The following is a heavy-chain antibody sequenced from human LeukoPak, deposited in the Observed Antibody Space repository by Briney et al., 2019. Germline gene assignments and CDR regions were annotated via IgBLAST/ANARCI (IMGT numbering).Heavy chain of an antibody. CDR2: IYYTGST. Sequence: PSETLSLTCTVSGGSFSSYYGSWFRQPPGKGLEWIGYIYYTGSTNYNPSLKSRVTISVDTSKNQFSLKLSSVTAADTAVYYCARHDYGSFDYWGQGTLVTVSS. CDR1: GGSFSSYY. V-gene: IGHV4-59*08. CDR3: ARHDYGSFDY. D-gene: IGHD4-17*01. J-gene: IGHJ4*02.